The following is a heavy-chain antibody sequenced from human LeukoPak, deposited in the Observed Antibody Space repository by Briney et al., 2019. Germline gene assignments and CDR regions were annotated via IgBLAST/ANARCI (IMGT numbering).Heavy chain of an antibody. CDR3: ARDPAYCGGDCHSNYYYHGMDV. V-gene: IGHV3-21*01. CDR1: GFTFSSYS. J-gene: IGHJ6*02. Sequence: RGSLRLSCAASGFTFSSYSMNWVRQAPGKGLEWGSYISVSSRYIYYADSVKGRFTIARDNAKISLYLQMNSLRAEDTAVYYCARDPAYCGGDCHSNYYYHGMDVWGQGTTVTVSS. D-gene: IGHD2-21*02. CDR2: ISVSSRYI.